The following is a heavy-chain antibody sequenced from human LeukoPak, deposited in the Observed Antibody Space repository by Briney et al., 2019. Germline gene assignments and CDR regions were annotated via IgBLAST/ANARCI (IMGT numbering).Heavy chain of an antibody. Sequence: GGSLRLSCAASGFTFSSYSMNWVRQAPGKGLEWVSYISSSSTIYYADSVKGRFTISRDNAKNSLYLQMNSLRAEDTAVYYSARESPRGGPDYWGQGTLVTVSS. V-gene: IGHV3-48*01. D-gene: IGHD3-10*01. J-gene: IGHJ4*02. CDR3: ARESPRGGPDY. CDR2: ISSSSTI. CDR1: GFTFSSYS.